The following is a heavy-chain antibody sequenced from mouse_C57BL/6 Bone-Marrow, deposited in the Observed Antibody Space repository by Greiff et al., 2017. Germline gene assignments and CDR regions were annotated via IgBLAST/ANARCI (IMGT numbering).Heavy chain of an antibody. CDR3: GQLRLHAMDY. CDR1: GYTFTSYW. V-gene: IGHV1-69*01. J-gene: IGHJ4*01. Sequence: QVQLQQPGAELVMPGASVKLSCKASGYTFTSYWMHWVRQRPGQGLEWIGEIDPSDSYTNYNQKFKGKATLTVDKSSSTAYMQLSSLTSEDSAVYYCGQLRLHAMDYWGQGTSVTVSS. D-gene: IGHD3-2*02. CDR2: IDPSDSYT.